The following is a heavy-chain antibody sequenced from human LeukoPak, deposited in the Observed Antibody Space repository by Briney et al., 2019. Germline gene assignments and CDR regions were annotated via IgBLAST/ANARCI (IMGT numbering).Heavy chain of an antibody. CDR2: IYYTGNT. Sequence: SETLSLTCSVSGASISSSNSYWGWIRQPPGKGLEWIGSIYYTGNTYYNASLKSQVSISIDMSKNQFSLKITSVTAADTGVYHCARQTGSGLFILPGGQGTLVTVSS. D-gene: IGHD3/OR15-3a*01. V-gene: IGHV4-39*01. J-gene: IGHJ4*02. CDR1: GASISSSNSY. CDR3: ARQTGSGLFILP.